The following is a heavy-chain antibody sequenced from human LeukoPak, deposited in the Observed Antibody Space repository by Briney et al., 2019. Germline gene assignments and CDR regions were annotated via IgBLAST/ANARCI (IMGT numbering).Heavy chain of an antibody. V-gene: IGHV1-2*02. J-gene: IGHJ6*03. CDR2: INPNSGGT. CDR3: ARDSSSSSHYYYYYMDV. D-gene: IGHD6-13*01. CDR1: GYTFTGYY. Sequence: ASVKVSCKASGYTFTGYYMHWVRQAPGQGLEWMGWINPNSGGTNHAQKFQGRVTMTRDTSISTAYMELSRLRSDDTAVYYCARDSSSSSHYYYYYMDVWGKGTTVTISS.